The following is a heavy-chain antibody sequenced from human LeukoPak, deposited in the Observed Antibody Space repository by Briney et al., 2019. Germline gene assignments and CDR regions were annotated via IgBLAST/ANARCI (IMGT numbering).Heavy chain of an antibody. CDR3: ARRRACSSTSCYRTYNWFDP. J-gene: IGHJ5*02. Sequence: PSETLSLTCAVYGGSFSGYYWSWIRQPPGKGLEWIGEINHSGSINYNPSLKSRVTISVDTSKNQFSLKLSSVTAADMAVCYCARRRACSSTSCYRTYNWFDPWGQGTLVTVSS. CDR1: GGSFSGYY. V-gene: IGHV4-34*01. D-gene: IGHD2-2*02. CDR2: INHSGSI.